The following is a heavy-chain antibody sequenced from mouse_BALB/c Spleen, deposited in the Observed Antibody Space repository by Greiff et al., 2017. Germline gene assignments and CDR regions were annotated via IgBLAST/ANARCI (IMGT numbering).Heavy chain of an antibody. Sequence: ESGAELMKPGASVKISCKATGYTFSSYWIEWVKQRPGHGLEWIGEILPGSGSTNYNEKFKGKATFTADTSSNTAYMQLSSLTSEDSAVYYCARPNYYGSNYFDYWGQGTTLTVSS. V-gene: IGHV1-9*01. CDR1: GYTFSSYW. J-gene: IGHJ2*01. CDR2: ILPGSGST. CDR3: ARPNYYGSNYFDY. D-gene: IGHD1-1*01.